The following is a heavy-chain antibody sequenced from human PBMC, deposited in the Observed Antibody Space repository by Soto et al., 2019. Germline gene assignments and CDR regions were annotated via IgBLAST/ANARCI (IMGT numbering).Heavy chain of an antibody. CDR1: GGSISSGGYY. J-gene: IGHJ4*02. V-gene: IGHV4-31*03. Sequence: SETLSLTCTVSGGSISSGGYYWSWIRQHPGKGLEWIGYIYYSGSTYYNPSLKSRVTISVDTSKNQFSLRLSSVTAADTAVYYCARGSGWLFFDYWGQGTLVTVSS. D-gene: IGHD6-19*01. CDR3: ARGSGWLFFDY. CDR2: IYYSGST.